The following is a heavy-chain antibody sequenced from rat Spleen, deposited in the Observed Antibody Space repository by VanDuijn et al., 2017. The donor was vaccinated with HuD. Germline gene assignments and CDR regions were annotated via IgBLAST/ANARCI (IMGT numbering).Heavy chain of an antibody. CDR1: GFTFSDFD. J-gene: IGHJ3*01. Sequence: EVQLVESGGGLVQPGRSLKLSCTASGFTFSDFDMAWVRQAPTKGLEWVASISTGDDDTYYPDSVKGRFTISRDIAKSTLYLQMDSLRSEDTATYYCTTWFAYWGQGTLVTVSS. CDR3: TTWFAY. V-gene: IGHV5S23*01. CDR2: ISTGDDDT.